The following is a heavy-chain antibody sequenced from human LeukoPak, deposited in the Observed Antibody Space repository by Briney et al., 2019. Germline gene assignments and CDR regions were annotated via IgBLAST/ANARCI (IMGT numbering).Heavy chain of an antibody. D-gene: IGHD2-15*01. Sequence: ASVKVSCKASGGTFSSYAISWVRQAPGQGLEWMGGIIPIFGTANYAQKFQGRVTITADESTSTAYMELSSLRSEDTAVYYCARASRRESYCSGGSCPDYWGQGTLVTVSS. CDR1: GGTFSSYA. CDR2: IIPIFGTA. V-gene: IGHV1-69*13. CDR3: ARASRRESYCSGGSCPDY. J-gene: IGHJ4*02.